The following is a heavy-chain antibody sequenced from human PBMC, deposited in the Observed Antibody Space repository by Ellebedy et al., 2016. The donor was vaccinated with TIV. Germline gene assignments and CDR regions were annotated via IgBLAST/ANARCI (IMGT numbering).Heavy chain of an antibody. Sequence: MPSETLSLTCTVSRGSVTTYYWSWIRQSPGKGLEWIGRIYTSGSTNYNPSLQSRVTMSVDTSKNQFSLKLSSVTAADTAVYYCAGGYSSGWTDYWGQGTLVTVSS. CDR1: RGSVTTYY. J-gene: IGHJ4*02. V-gene: IGHV4-4*07. CDR3: AGGYSSGWTDY. CDR2: IYTSGST. D-gene: IGHD6-19*01.